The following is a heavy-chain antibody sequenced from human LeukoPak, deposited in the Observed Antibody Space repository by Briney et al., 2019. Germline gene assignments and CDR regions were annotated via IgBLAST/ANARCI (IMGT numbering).Heavy chain of an antibody. D-gene: IGHD4-17*01. J-gene: IGHJ4*02. Sequence: PSETLSLTCTVSGGSISSSSYYWGWIRQPPGKGLEWIGSIYYSGSAYYNPSLKSRVTISVDTSKNQFSLKLSSVTAADTAVYYCTRVPTVTFFDYWGQGTLVTVSS. CDR2: IYYSGSA. CDR3: TRVPTVTFFDY. CDR1: GGSISSSSYY. V-gene: IGHV4-39*07.